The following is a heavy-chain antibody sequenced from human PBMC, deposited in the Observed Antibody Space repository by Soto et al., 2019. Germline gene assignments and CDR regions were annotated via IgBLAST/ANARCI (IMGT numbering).Heavy chain of an antibody. V-gene: IGHV4-59*07. CDR1: GGSISGYY. J-gene: IGHJ6*02. CDR2: IYFRGST. Sequence: QVQLKESGPGLVKPSDTLSLNCTVSGGSISGYYWSWIRQPPGKGLEYIGYIYFRGSTNYNPSLKSRVTMSVDTSRNLFSLKVNSVTAADTAVYYCARQQPLPYYYALDVWGQGTTVTVSS. CDR3: ARQQPLPYYYALDV. D-gene: IGHD6-25*01.